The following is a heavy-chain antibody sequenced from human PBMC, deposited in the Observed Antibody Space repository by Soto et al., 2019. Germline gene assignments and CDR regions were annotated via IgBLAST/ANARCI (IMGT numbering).Heavy chain of an antibody. Sequence: QVQLQQWGAGLLKPSETLSLTCAVYGGSFSGYYWSWIRQPPGKGLEWIGEINHSGSTNHNPSLKSRVTISVDTSKNQFSLKLSSVTASDTAVYYCARGLSGTYYGEAVFYYWGQGTLVTVSS. J-gene: IGHJ4*02. CDR1: GGSFSGYY. CDR3: ARGLSGTYYGEAVFYY. V-gene: IGHV4-34*01. D-gene: IGHD4-17*01. CDR2: INHSGST.